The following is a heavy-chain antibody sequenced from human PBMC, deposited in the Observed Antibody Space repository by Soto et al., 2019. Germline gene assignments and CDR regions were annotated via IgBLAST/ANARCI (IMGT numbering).Heavy chain of an antibody. CDR3: AKMTSDSYGRNYGMDV. J-gene: IGHJ6*02. CDR2: LSDSGVSP. D-gene: IGHD5-18*01. CDR1: GFTFSSYA. Sequence: LRLSCAASGFTFSSYAMSWVRQAPGKGLEWVSALSDSGVSPYYADSVKGRFTISRDNSKNTLYLQMDSLRVEDTALYYCAKMTSDSYGRNYGMDVWGQGTTVTVSS. V-gene: IGHV3-23*01.